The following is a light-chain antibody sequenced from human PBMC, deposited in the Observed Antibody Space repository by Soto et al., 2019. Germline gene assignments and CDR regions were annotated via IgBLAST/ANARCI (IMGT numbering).Light chain of an antibody. CDR3: QVWDSSSDHV. V-gene: IGLV3-21*02. Sequence: SSDLTPPPSVSWAPGHTARTTWRRNNIGTKSVHWYQQRPGQAPVLVVYDDSDRPSGIPERFSGSNSGNTATLTISRVAAGDEADYYCQVWDSSSDHVFGTGTKVTVL. CDR1: NIGTKS. CDR2: DDS. J-gene: IGLJ1*01.